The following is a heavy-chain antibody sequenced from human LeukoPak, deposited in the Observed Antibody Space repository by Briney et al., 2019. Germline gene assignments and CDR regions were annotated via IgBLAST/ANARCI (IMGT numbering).Heavy chain of an antibody. Sequence: PGGSLRLSCAASGFTFSSYAMSWVRQAPGKGLEWVAAISGSGGSTYYADSVKGRFTISRDSSKNTLYLQMNSLRAEDTAIYYCAKSTSYYYHSSDPYYFDYWGRGTLVTVSS. CDR3: AKSTSYYYHSSDPYYFDY. J-gene: IGHJ4*02. V-gene: IGHV3-23*01. D-gene: IGHD3-22*01. CDR1: GFTFSSYA. CDR2: ISGSGGST.